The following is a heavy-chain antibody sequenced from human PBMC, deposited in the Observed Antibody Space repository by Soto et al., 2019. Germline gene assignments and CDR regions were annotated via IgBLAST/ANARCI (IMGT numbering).Heavy chain of an antibody. V-gene: IGHV3-15*07. CDR1: GVILSNTY. CDR2: LGSKSDGGTE. D-gene: IGHD1-26*01. J-gene: IGHJ4*02. Sequence: EVQLVESGGGLAKPGGSLRLSCAASGVILSNTYMDWVRQAPGKGLEWVGRLGSKSDGGTEDYAEPAKGRFTISRDDSKNTLYLQLDSLKSADAAVYYCVTSGVGVVRLDNWGQGTLVTVSS. CDR3: VTSGVGVVRLDN.